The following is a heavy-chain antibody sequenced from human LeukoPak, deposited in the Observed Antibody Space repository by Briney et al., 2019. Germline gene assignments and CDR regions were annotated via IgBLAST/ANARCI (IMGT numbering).Heavy chain of an antibody. CDR3: ARDPGYCSGGSCQYYYYYYMDV. D-gene: IGHD2-15*01. Sequence: SGGSLRLSCAASGFTFSSYWMHWVRQAPGKGLVWVSRINSDGSSTSYADSVKGRFTISRDNAKNTLYLQMNSLRAEDTAVYYCARDPGYCSGGSCQYYYYYYMDVWGKGTTVTVSS. V-gene: IGHV3-74*01. CDR2: INSDGSST. CDR1: GFTFSSYW. J-gene: IGHJ6*03.